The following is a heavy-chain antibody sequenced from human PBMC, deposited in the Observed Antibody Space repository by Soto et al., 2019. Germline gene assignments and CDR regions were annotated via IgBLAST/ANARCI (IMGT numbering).Heavy chain of an antibody. CDR2: IKQDGSEK. CDR1: GFTFSSYW. V-gene: IGHV3-7*01. J-gene: IGHJ4*02. Sequence: GGSLRLSCAASGFTFSSYWMSWVRQAPGKGLEWVANIKQDGSEKYYVDSVKGRFTISRDNAKNSLYLQMNSLRAEDTAVYYCARLGITFGGVIALYYFDYWGQGTLVTVSS. D-gene: IGHD3-16*02. CDR3: ARLGITFGGVIALYYFDY.